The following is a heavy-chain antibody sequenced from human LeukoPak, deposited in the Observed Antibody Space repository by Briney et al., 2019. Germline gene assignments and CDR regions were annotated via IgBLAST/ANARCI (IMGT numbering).Heavy chain of an antibody. CDR2: INPNSGGT. CDR3: ARADTTYGSGSYFTFDY. CDR1: GYTCTGYY. J-gene: IGHJ4*02. V-gene: IGHV1-2*04. D-gene: IGHD3-10*01. Sequence: ASVKVSCKASGYTCTGYYMHWVRQAPGQGLEWMGWINPNSGGTNYAQKFQGWVTMTRDTSISTAYMELSRLRSDDTAVYYCARADTTYGSGSYFTFDYWGQGTLVTVSS.